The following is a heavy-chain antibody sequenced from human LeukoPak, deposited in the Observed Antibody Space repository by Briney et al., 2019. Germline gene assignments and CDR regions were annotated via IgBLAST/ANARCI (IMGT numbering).Heavy chain of an antibody. CDR2: IYYSGST. Sequence: SETLSLTCSVSGDSISSYYWSWIRQPPGKGLEWIGYIYYSGSTNYNPSLKSRVTISVDTSKNQFSLKLSSVTAADTAVYYCARDIVVVPAAISWFDPWGQGTLVTVSS. V-gene: IGHV4-59*12. J-gene: IGHJ5*02. D-gene: IGHD2-2*01. CDR1: GDSISSYY. CDR3: ARDIVVVPAAISWFDP.